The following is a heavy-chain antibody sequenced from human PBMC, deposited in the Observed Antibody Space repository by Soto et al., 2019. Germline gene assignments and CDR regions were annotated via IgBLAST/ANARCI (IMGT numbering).Heavy chain of an antibody. CDR1: GGSISSYY. J-gene: IGHJ6*02. CDR3: ARVISRANYYYYGMYV. V-gene: IGHV4-59*01. CDR2: IYYSGST. Sequence: SETLSLTCTVSGGSISSYYWSWIRQPPGKGLEWIGYIYYSGSTNYNPSLKSRVTISVDTSKNQFSLKLSSVTAADTAVYYCARVISRANYYYYGMYVWGQGTTVTV.